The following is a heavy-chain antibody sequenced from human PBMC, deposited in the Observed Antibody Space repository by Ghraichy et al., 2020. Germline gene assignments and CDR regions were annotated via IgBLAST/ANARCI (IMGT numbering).Heavy chain of an antibody. Sequence: GESLNISCAASGFTFSSYAMSWVRQAPGKGLEWVSAISGSGGSTYYADSVKGRFTISRDNSKNTLYLQMNSLRAEDTAVYYCAKDSSWYYDFWSGYHAGGLHYYYYGMDVWGQGTTVTVSS. V-gene: IGHV3-23*01. J-gene: IGHJ6*02. CDR3: AKDSSWYYDFWSGYHAGGLHYYYYGMDV. D-gene: IGHD3-3*01. CDR2: ISGSGGST. CDR1: GFTFSSYA.